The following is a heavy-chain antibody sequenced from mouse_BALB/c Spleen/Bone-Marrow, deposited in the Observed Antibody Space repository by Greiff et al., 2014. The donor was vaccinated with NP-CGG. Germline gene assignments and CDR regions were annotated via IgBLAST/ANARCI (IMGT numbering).Heavy chain of an antibody. V-gene: IGHV3-8*02. J-gene: IGHJ4*01. CDR1: GDSITSGY. Sequence: EVQLQQSGPSLVKPSQTLSLTCSVTGDSITSGYWNWIRKFPGNKLEYMGYISYSDSTYYNPSLKSRISITRDSSKNQYYLQLNSVTTEDTATYYCASLLRIYYAMDYWGQGTSVTVSS. CDR3: ASLLRIYYAMDY. CDR2: ISYSDST. D-gene: IGHD1-1*01.